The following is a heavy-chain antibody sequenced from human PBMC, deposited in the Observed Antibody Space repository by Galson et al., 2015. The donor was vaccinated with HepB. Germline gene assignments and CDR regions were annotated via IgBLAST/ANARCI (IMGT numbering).Heavy chain of an antibody. J-gene: IGHJ6*02. Sequence: SVKVSCKASGYTFTSYGISWVRQAPGQGLEWMGWISAYNGNTNYAQKLQGRVTMTTDTSTSTAYMELRSLRSDDTAVYYCARQGSQYCSGGSCYSFQSGMDVWGQGTTVTVSS. D-gene: IGHD2-15*01. CDR3: ARQGSQYCSGGSCYSFQSGMDV. V-gene: IGHV1-18*04. CDR2: ISAYNGNT. CDR1: GYTFTSYG.